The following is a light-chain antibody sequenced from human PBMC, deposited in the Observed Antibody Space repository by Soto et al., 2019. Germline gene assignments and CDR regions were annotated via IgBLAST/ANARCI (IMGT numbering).Light chain of an antibody. V-gene: IGKV4-1*01. CDR1: QSVLYSSNNKNY. CDR2: WAS. CDR3: QQYYTTPRT. J-gene: IGKJ1*01. Sequence: DIVMTQSPDSLAVSLGERATINCKSSQSVLYSSNNKNYLAWYQQKPGQPLKLLISWASTRESGVPDRFSGSGSGTDFTLTISSLQAEDVAVYYCQQYYTTPRTFGQGTKVEIK.